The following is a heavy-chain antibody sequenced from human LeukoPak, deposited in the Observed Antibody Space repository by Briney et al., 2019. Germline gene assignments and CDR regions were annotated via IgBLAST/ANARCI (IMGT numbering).Heavy chain of an antibody. J-gene: IGHJ4*02. Sequence: GGSLRLSCAASGFTFSSYGMSWVRQAPGKGLEWVSAISGSGGSTYYADSVKGRFTISRDNSKNTLYLQMNSLRAEDTAVYYCAKHGYCSGGSCYYFDYWGQGTLVTVSS. V-gene: IGHV3-23*01. D-gene: IGHD2-15*01. CDR3: AKHGYCSGGSCYYFDY. CDR1: GFTFSSYG. CDR2: ISGSGGST.